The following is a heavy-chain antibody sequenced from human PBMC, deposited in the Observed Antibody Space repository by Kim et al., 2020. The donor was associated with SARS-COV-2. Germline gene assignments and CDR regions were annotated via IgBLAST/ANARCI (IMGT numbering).Heavy chain of an antibody. D-gene: IGHD6-19*01. CDR1: GYTLTELS. CDR3: ATSKVIAVADWFDP. J-gene: IGHJ5*02. V-gene: IGHV1-24*01. CDR2: FDPEDGET. Sequence: ASVKVSCKVSGYTLTELSMHWVRQAPGKGLEWMGGFDPEDGETIHAQKFQGRVTMTEDTSTDTAYMELSSLRSEDTAVYYCATSKVIAVADWFDPWGQGTLVTVSS.